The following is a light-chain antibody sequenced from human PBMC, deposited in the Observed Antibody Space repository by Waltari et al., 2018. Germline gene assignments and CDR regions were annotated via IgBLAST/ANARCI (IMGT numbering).Light chain of an antibody. Sequence: ELVLTQSPGTPSLPPGERATLSCRASQGVGKYLAWYQQRPGQAPRLLLYHASIRATGIPDRFSGSGYGTDFSLTISRLEPEDFAVYYCQKYDFLPATFGQGTTVEIK. V-gene: IGKV3-20*01. CDR1: QGVGKY. CDR3: QKYDFLPAT. J-gene: IGKJ1*01. CDR2: HAS.